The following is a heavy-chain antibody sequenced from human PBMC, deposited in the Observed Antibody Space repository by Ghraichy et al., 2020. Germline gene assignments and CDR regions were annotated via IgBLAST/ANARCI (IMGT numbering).Heavy chain of an antibody. Sequence: SETLSLTCAVYGGSFSGYYWSWIRQPPGKGLEWIGEINHSGSTNYNPSLKSRVTISVDTSKNQFSLKLSSVTAADTAVYYCARVRDGYNYHAFDIWGQGTMVTVSS. J-gene: IGHJ3*02. CDR3: ARVRDGYNYHAFDI. CDR1: GGSFSGYY. D-gene: IGHD5-24*01. V-gene: IGHV4-34*01. CDR2: INHSGST.